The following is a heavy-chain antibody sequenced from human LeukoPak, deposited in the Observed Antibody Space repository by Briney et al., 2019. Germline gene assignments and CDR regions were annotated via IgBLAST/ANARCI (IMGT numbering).Heavy chain of an antibody. D-gene: IGHD3-10*01. J-gene: IGHJ4*02. Sequence: PGGSLRLSCAASGFTFSTYWMSWVRQAPGKGLEWVANVRQDGSEKYYVDSVKGRFTISRDNGKNSLYLQMNSLRAEDTAVYYCAKDHYYGSGSYYGVSDYWGQGTLVTVSS. CDR3: AKDHYYGSGSYYGVSDY. V-gene: IGHV3-7*03. CDR2: VRQDGSEK. CDR1: GFTFSTYW.